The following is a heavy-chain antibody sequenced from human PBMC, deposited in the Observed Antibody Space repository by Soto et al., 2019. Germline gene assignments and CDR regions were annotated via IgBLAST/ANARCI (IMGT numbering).Heavy chain of an antibody. V-gene: IGHV3-23*01. Sequence: PGGSLRLSCAASGFTFSSYAMSWVRQAPGKGLEWVSAISGSGGSTYYADSVKGRFTISRVNSKNTLYLQMNSLRAEDTAVYYCAKDRNSSSHVNWFDPWGQGTLVTVSS. D-gene: IGHD6-13*01. CDR1: GFTFSSYA. J-gene: IGHJ5*02. CDR2: ISGSGGST. CDR3: AKDRNSSSHVNWFDP.